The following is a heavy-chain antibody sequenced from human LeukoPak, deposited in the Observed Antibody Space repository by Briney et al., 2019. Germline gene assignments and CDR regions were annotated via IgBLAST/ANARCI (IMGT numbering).Heavy chain of an antibody. V-gene: IGHV1-69*04. D-gene: IGHD2-15*01. Sequence: GASVKVSCKASGGTFSSYAISWVRPAPGQGLEWMGRIIPILGIANYAQKFQGRVTITADKSTSTAYMELSSLRSEDTAVCYCARGVRVPQRYCSGGSCYPGPARQDYWGQGTLVTVSS. CDR1: GGTFSSYA. CDR3: ARGVRVPQRYCSGGSCYPGPARQDY. CDR2: IIPILGIA. J-gene: IGHJ4*02.